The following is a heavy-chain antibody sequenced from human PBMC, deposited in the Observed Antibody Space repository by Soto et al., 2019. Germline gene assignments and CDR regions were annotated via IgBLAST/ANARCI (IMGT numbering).Heavy chain of an antibody. J-gene: IGHJ4*02. V-gene: IGHV3-30-3*01. CDR3: ARDWGPATYYFDY. D-gene: IGHD3-16*01. Sequence: QVQLVESGGGVVQPGRSLRLSCAASGFTFSSYAMHWVRQAPGKGLEWVAVISYDGSNKYYADSVKCRFTISRDNSKNTLYLQMNSLRAEDTAVYYCARDWGPATYYFDYWGQGTLVTVSS. CDR1: GFTFSSYA. CDR2: ISYDGSNK.